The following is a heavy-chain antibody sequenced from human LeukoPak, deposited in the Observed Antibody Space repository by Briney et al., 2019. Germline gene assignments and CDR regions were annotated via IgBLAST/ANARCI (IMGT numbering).Heavy chain of an antibody. CDR3: ARDYVVNHLDY. Sequence: GGSLRLSCAASGFIFSNYAMHWVRQAPGKGLEWVAVISYDGSNKYYADSVKGRFTISRDNSKNTLYLQMNSLRAEDTAVYYCARDYVVNHLDYWGQGTLVTVSS. V-gene: IGHV3-30-3*01. CDR1: GFIFSNYA. CDR2: ISYDGSNK. J-gene: IGHJ4*02. D-gene: IGHD3-22*01.